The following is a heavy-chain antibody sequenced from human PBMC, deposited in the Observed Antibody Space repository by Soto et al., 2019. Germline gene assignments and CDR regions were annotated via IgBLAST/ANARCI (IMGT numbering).Heavy chain of an antibody. CDR3: ARDRGVDPPVAGNTHYYYYMDV. Sequence: QDQLVQSGAEVKKPGASVTVSCKASGYSFTNYGITWVRQAPGQGLEWMGWISGFNGNTHYAQKLQGRVPMTTDASTSTAYMELRSLRSDDTAVYYCARDRGVDPPVAGNTHYYYYMDVWGKGTTVTVSS. CDR1: GYSFTNYG. J-gene: IGHJ6*03. V-gene: IGHV1-18*01. CDR2: ISGFNGNT. D-gene: IGHD6-19*01.